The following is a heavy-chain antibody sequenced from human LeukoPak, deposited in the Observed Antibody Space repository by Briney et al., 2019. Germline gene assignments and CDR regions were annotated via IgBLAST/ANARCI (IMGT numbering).Heavy chain of an antibody. CDR2: ISGSGGST. D-gene: IGHD3-10*01. CDR1: GFTFSSYA. CDR3: AKDLWFGELLYILGGAFDY. J-gene: IGHJ4*02. V-gene: IGHV3-23*01. Sequence: PGGSLRLSCAASGFTFSSYAMSWVRQAPGKGLEWVSAISGSGGSTYYADSVKGRFTISRDNSKNTLYLQMNSLRAEDTAVYYCAKDLWFGELLYILGGAFDYWGQGTLVTVSS.